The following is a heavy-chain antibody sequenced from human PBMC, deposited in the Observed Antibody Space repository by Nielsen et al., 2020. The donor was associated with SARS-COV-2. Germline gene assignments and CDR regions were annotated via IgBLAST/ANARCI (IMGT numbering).Heavy chain of an antibody. Sequence: ASVKVSCKASGYTFTDYYIYWVRQAPGQGFEWMGRINPNSGGANYAQKFLGTVTMTRDTSTSTVYMELSSLRSDDTAVYYCARDSSGTYRRVDYWGQGTLVTVSS. CDR3: ARDSSGTYRRVDY. CDR2: INPNSGGA. CDR1: GYTFTDYY. J-gene: IGHJ4*02. V-gene: IGHV1-2*06. D-gene: IGHD3-22*01.